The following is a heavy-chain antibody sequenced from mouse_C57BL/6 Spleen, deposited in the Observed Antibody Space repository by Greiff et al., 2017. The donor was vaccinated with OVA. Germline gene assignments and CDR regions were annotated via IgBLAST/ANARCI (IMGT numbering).Heavy chain of an antibody. J-gene: IGHJ2*01. Sequence: QVQLKESGAELVRPGTSVKMSCKASGYTFTNYWIGWAKQRPGHGLEWIGDIYPGGGYTNYNEKFKGKATLTADKSSSTAYMQFSSLTSEDSAIYYCARSEDDGYLYYFDYWGQGTTLTVSS. D-gene: IGHD2-3*01. CDR2: IYPGGGYT. CDR3: ARSEDDGYLYYFDY. CDR1: GYTFTNYW. V-gene: IGHV1-63*01.